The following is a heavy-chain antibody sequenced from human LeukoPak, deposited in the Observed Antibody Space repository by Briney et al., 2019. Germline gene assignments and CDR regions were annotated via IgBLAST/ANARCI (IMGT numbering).Heavy chain of an antibody. CDR2: IYSGAAT. Sequence: PGGSLRLSCAASGFTVSNNYMNWVRQAPGKGLEWVSGIYSGAATYYADSVKGRFTISRDNPKNTLSLQMNSLRAEDTAVYYCARELRIVDTTMLNYYYYYYMDVWGKGTTVTVSS. J-gene: IGHJ6*03. D-gene: IGHD5-18*01. CDR3: ARELRIVDTTMLNYYYYYYMDV. V-gene: IGHV3-53*01. CDR1: GFTVSNNY.